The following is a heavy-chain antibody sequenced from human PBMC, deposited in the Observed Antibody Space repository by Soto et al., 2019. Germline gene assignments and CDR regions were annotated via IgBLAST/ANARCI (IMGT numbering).Heavy chain of an antibody. CDR2: ISGSGDST. D-gene: IGHD1-26*01. V-gene: IGHV3-23*01. CDR1: GFTFSNYG. J-gene: IGHJ3*02. CDR3: ANGLWVGATTAAFRI. Sequence: EEQLLESGGGLAQPGGSLRLSCAASGFTFSNYGMGWVRRAPGKGLEWVSTISGSGDSTYYADSVKGRFAISRDNSKNTLYQQLNSLRADDTDVYDCANGLWVGATTAAFRIWGQGTLVSVSS.